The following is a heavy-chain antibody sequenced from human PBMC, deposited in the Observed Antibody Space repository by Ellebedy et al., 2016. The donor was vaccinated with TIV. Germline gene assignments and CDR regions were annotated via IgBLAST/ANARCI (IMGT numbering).Heavy chain of an antibody. CDR3: ARDYYYDSSGYFGSGLYYYYMDV. CDR2: IYYSGSS. Sequence: SETLSLXXTVSGGSISSSSYYWGWIRQPPGKGLEWIGSIYYSGSSYYNPSLKSRVTMSVDTSKNQFSLKLSSVTAADTAVYYCARDYYYDSSGYFGSGLYYYYMDVWGKGTTVTVSS. V-gene: IGHV4-39*07. CDR1: GGSISSSSYY. J-gene: IGHJ6*03. D-gene: IGHD3-22*01.